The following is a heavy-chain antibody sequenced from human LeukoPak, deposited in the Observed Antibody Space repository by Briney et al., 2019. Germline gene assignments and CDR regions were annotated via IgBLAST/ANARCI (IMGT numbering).Heavy chain of an antibody. CDR2: ISYSGST. Sequence: SETLSLTCTVSGGSMNNYYWSWVRQSPEKGLEWIGYISYSGSTKSNPSLKSRVTIPLDTSKNQFSLKLTSVTAADTAVYYCASQKLLSFGELSYFDYWGQGTLVTVSS. J-gene: IGHJ4*02. V-gene: IGHV4-59*01. D-gene: IGHD3-10*01. CDR1: GGSMNNYY. CDR3: ASQKLLSFGELSYFDY.